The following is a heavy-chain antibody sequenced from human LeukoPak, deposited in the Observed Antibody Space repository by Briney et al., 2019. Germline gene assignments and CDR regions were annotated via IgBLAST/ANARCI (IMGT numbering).Heavy chain of an antibody. V-gene: IGHV3-21*01. D-gene: IGHD2-2*01. CDR3: ARDPTCSSTSCYRTQPYYYYYYMDV. CDR2: ISVSSNQI. Sequence: SGGSLRLSCAASGFTFNTYSMNWVRQAPGKGLEWVSSISVSSNQIYYAESVKGRFTISRDNAKNSLYLQMNSLRAEDTAVYYCARDPTCSSTSCYRTQPYYYYYYMDVWGKGTTVTVSS. CDR1: GFTFNTYS. J-gene: IGHJ6*03.